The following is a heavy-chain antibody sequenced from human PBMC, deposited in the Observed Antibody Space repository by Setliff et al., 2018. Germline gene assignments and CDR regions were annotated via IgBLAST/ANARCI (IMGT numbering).Heavy chain of an antibody. Sequence: GSLRLSCAAAGFTFSSHWMHWVRQAPGKRLMWVSRINNDGSSTTYEDSVKGRFTISRDNAKNSLYLQMNSLRAEDTAVYYCARATPVLIGAYYFDYWGQGTLVTVSS. J-gene: IGHJ4*02. CDR1: GFTFSSHW. V-gene: IGHV3-74*01. CDR2: INNDGSST. CDR3: ARATPVLIGAYYFDY. D-gene: IGHD2-8*01.